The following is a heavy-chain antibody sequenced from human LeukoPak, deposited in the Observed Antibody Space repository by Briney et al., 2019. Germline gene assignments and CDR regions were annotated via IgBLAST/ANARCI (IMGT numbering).Heavy chain of an antibody. CDR1: GFTFSSFA. V-gene: IGHV3-30*01. CDR3: ARGPSLRFLEWVYFDY. Sequence: GGSLRLSCAASGFTFSSFAMHWVRQAPGKGFEWVAVISYDGSNKYYGDSVKGRFTISRDNSNNTLFLEMNSLRPDDTAMYYCARGPSLRFLEWVYFDYWGQGTLVTVSS. J-gene: IGHJ4*01. D-gene: IGHD3-3*01. CDR2: ISYDGSNK.